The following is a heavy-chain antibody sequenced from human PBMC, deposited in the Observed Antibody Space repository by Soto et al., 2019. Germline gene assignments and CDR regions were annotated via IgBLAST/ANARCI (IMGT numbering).Heavy chain of an antibody. CDR1: GFDFSNYG. Sequence: EVHLLESAGGLVQPGGSLRISCAASGFDFSNYGMSWVRQATGPGLEWVSAISGTAHASYYAASVKGRFTISRDNSKNTVYLHMNSLRVEDTAVYFCVKDAPQPFSDWGEGSLVTVSA. D-gene: IGHD3-3*02. V-gene: IGHV3-23*01. CDR3: VKDAPQPFSD. CDR2: ISGTAHAS. J-gene: IGHJ4*02.